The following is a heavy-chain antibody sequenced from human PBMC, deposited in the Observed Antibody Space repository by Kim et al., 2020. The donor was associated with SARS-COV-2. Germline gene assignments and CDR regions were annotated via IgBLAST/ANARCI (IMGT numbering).Heavy chain of an antibody. V-gene: IGHV3-30*04. CDR1: GFTFSSYA. Sequence: GGSLRLSCAASGFTFSSYAMHWVRQAPGKGLEWVAVISYDGSNKYYADSVKGRFTISRDNSKNTLYLQMNSLRAEDTAVYYCARGYSWYLTEYYFDYWGQGTLVTVSS. CDR3: ARGYSWYLTEYYFDY. J-gene: IGHJ4*02. D-gene: IGHD6-13*01. CDR2: ISYDGSNK.